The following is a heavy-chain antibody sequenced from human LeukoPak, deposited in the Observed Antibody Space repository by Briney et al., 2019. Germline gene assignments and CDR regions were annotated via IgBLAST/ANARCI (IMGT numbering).Heavy chain of an antibody. Sequence: GGSLRLSCAASGFTFSDYYMSWIRQAPGKRLEWVSYISSSGSTIYYADSVKGRFTISRDNAKNSLYLQMNSLRAEDTAVYYCVRVSSYYDSSGPLGYWGQGTLVTVSS. CDR3: VRVSSYYDSSGPLGY. J-gene: IGHJ4*02. V-gene: IGHV3-11*04. CDR1: GFTFSDYY. CDR2: ISSSGSTI. D-gene: IGHD3-22*01.